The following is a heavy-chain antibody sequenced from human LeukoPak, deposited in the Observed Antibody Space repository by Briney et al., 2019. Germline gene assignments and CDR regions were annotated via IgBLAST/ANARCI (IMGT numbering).Heavy chain of an antibody. CDR3: ARDRGYCSSTSCYTGAFDI. V-gene: IGHV4-30-2*01. J-gene: IGHJ3*02. Sequence: SETLSLTCTVSGVSISSGGYYWSWIRQPPGKGLEWIGYIYHSGSTYYNPSLKSRVTISVDTSKNQFSLKLSSATAADTAVYYCARDRGYCSSTSCYTGAFDIWGQGTMVTVSS. CDR2: IYHSGST. D-gene: IGHD2-2*02. CDR1: GVSISSGGYY.